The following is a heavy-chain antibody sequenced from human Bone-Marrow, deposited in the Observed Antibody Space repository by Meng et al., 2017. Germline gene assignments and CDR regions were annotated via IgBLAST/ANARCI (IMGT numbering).Heavy chain of an antibody. CDR3: ARGNTYYDILTIDY. CDR1: GYTFTSYA. Sequence: QVQLVQAGAGVKKPGGSVKVSCEASGYTFTSYAMHWVRQAPGQRLEWMGWINAGNGNTKYSQKFQGRVTITRDTSASTAYMELSSLRSEDTAVYYCARGNTYYDILTIDYWGQGTLVTVSS. D-gene: IGHD3-9*01. V-gene: IGHV1-3*01. CDR2: INAGNGNT. J-gene: IGHJ4*02.